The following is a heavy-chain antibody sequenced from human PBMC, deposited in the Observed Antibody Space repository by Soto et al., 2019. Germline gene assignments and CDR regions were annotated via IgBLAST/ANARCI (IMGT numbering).Heavy chain of an antibody. J-gene: IGHJ6*02. CDR2: IYPGDSDT. CDR1: GYGFTTYW. V-gene: IGHV5-51*01. Sequence: GESLKISCKGSGYGFTTYWIGWVRQMPGKGLEWMGIIYPGDSDTRYSPSFQGQVTISADKSITTAYLQWSSLKASDSAMYYCARHPLDGAAYAMDVWGQGTTVTVSS. CDR3: ARHPLDGAAYAMDV. D-gene: IGHD4-17*01.